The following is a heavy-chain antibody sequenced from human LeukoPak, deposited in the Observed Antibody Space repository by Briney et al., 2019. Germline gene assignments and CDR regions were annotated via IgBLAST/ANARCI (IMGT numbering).Heavy chain of an antibody. CDR3: ARGPGSRGIFDY. CDR2: LYTGGDT. V-gene: IGHV3-53*01. Sequence: QTGGSLRLSCAASGFTFSSYAMHWVRQAPGKGLECVSFLYTGGDTYYADSVKGRFTISRDNSKNTLYLQMNSLRAEDTAVYYCARGPGSRGIFDYWGQGTLVTVSS. J-gene: IGHJ4*02. D-gene: IGHD3-10*01. CDR1: GFTFSSYA.